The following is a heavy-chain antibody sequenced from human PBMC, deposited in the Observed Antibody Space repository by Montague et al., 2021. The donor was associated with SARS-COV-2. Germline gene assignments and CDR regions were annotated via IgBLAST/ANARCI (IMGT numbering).Heavy chain of an antibody. D-gene: IGHD3-22*01. J-gene: IGHJ3*01. Sequence: SLRLSCAASGFTFSSYWIHLIRQAPGTGLVWVSYMNSDGTSRGYADSVRCRFTISRDNAKNTLYLQMSSLRAEDTAVYYCAKGGYFRFDAFDLWGQGTMVTVSS. CDR2: MNSDGTSR. CDR3: AKGGYFRFDAFDL. CDR1: GFTFSSYW. V-gene: IGHV3-74*01.